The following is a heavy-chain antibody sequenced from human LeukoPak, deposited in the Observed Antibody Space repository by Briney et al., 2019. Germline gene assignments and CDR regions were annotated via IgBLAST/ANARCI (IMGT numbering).Heavy chain of an antibody. J-gene: IGHJ4*02. D-gene: IGHD2-8*02. Sequence: SETLSLTCTVSGGSISSYYWSWIRQPPGKGLEWIAYISGIGSINYNPSLKSRVTISLDTSKNQFSLKLSSVTAADTAVYYCAGHHPRNTVDFWGQGTLVTVSS. V-gene: IGHV4-59*08. CDR1: GGSISSYY. CDR2: ISGIGSI. CDR3: AGHHPRNTVDF.